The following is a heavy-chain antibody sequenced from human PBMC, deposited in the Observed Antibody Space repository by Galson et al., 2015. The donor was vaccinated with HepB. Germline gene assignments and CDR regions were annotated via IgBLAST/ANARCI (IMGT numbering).Heavy chain of an antibody. V-gene: IGHV1-24*01. D-gene: IGHD3-22*01. Sequence: SVKVSCKVSGYALTELPIHWVRQAPGKGLEWMGGLDPEDDEMIYAQKFQGRVTMTEDTSTDTAYMELSSLTSEDTAVYYCATNTPHYYELGVLSIWYFDLWGRGTLVTVSS. J-gene: IGHJ2*01. CDR2: LDPEDDEM. CDR1: GYALTELP. CDR3: ATNTPHYYELGVLSIWYFDL.